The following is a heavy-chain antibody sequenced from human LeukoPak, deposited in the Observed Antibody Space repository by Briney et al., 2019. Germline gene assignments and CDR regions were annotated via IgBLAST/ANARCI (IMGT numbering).Heavy chain of an antibody. CDR3: ARSLTAMANYFDY. Sequence: SETLSLTCTVSGGSISSSYWSWIRQPPGKGLEWIGRIYTSGSTNYNPSLKSRVTMSVDTSKNQFSLKLSSVTAADTAVYYCARSLTAMANYFDYWGQGTLVTVSS. CDR2: IYTSGST. CDR1: GGSISSSY. J-gene: IGHJ4*02. D-gene: IGHD5-18*01. V-gene: IGHV4-4*07.